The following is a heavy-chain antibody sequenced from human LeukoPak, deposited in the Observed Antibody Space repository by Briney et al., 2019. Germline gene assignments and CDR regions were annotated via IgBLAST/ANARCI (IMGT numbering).Heavy chain of an antibody. J-gene: IGHJ3*02. Sequence: SETLSLTCAVYGGSFSGYYWSWIRQPPGKGLGWIGEINHSGSTNYNPSLKSRVTISVDTSKNQFSLKLSSVTAADTAVYYCARWCLYDYDAFDIWGQGTMVTVSS. CDR1: GGSFSGYY. CDR3: ARWCLYDYDAFDI. CDR2: INHSGST. D-gene: IGHD2-8*01. V-gene: IGHV4-34*01.